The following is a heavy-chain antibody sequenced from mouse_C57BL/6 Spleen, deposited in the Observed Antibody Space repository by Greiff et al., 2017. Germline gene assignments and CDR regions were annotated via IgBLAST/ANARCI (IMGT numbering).Heavy chain of an antibody. D-gene: IGHD1-1*01. V-gene: IGHV1-64*01. J-gene: IGHJ2*01. Sequence: QVQLQQSGAELVKPGASVKMSCKASGYTFTSYWMHWVKQRPGQGLEWIGMIHPNSGSTNYNEKFKGKATLTVDKSSSTAYMQLSSLTSEDSAVYYCARDYDDVLDYWGQGTTLTVA. CDR2: IHPNSGST. CDR3: ARDYDDVLDY. CDR1: GYTFTSYW.